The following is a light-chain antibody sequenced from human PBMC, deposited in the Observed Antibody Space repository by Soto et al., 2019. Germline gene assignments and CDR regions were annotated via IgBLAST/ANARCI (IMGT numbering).Light chain of an antibody. CDR1: QNVYSY. CDR2: DAS. CDR3: QQRSDWLLLT. Sequence: EIVLTQSPATLSWSTGERATLSCRASQNVYSYLAWYQQKPGQAPRLLMFDASNRATGIPARFSGNGSGTDFTLTISSLEPEDFAVYYCQQRSDWLLLTFGGGTKVEIK. V-gene: IGKV3-11*01. J-gene: IGKJ4*01.